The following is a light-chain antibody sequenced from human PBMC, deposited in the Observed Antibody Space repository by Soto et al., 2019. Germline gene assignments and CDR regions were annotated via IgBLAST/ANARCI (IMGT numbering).Light chain of an antibody. CDR1: RSVSSN. CDR2: GAS. J-gene: IGKJ1*01. V-gene: IGKV3-20*01. CDR3: QQYGSSTWT. Sequence: EIVMTQSPATLSVSPGERATLSCRASRSVSSNLAWYQQKPGQAPRLLMYGASTRATGIPDRFSGSGSGTDFTLTISRLEPEDFAVYYCQQYGSSTWTFGQGTKVDIK.